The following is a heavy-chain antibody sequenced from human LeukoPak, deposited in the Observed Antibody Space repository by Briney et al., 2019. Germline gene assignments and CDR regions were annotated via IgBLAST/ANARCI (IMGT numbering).Heavy chain of an antibody. V-gene: IGHV1-18*01. CDR1: GYTFTSYG. Sequence: ASVKVSCKASGYTFTSYGISWVRQGPGQGLEWMGWISAYNGNTNYAQKLQGRVTMTTDTSTSTAYMELRSLRSDDTAVYYCARDSRARIAARFGDAFDIWGQGTMVTVSS. D-gene: IGHD6-6*01. CDR2: ISAYNGNT. J-gene: IGHJ3*02. CDR3: ARDSRARIAARFGDAFDI.